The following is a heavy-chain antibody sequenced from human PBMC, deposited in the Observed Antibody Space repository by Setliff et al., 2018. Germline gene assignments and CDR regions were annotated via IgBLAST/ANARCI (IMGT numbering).Heavy chain of an antibody. J-gene: IGHJ3*02. CDR2: IYPGDSDT. CDR1: GYRFTNYW. V-gene: IGHV5-51*01. CDR3: ARVGPLTDDAFDI. D-gene: IGHD1-26*01. Sequence: GESLKISCKGSGYRFTNYWIGWVRQMPGKGLEWMGIIYPGDSDTKYSPSFQGLVTISADKSINTAYLQWSSLKASDTAIYYCARVGPLTDDAFDIWGQGTMVTVSS.